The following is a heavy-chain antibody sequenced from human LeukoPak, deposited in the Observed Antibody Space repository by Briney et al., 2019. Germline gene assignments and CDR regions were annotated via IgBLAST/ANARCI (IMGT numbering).Heavy chain of an antibody. CDR3: ARGGVCSGGSCYLVY. CDR1: GYTFTNYD. V-gene: IGHV1-8*01. Sequence: ASVKVSCRASGYTFTNYDINWVRQAPGQGLEWMGWMNPNNGKTGYAQKFQGRITVTRNPSISTAYMELSSLRSEDTAVYYCARGGVCSGGSCYLVYWGQGTLVTVSS. J-gene: IGHJ4*02. CDR2: MNPNNGKT. D-gene: IGHD2-15*01.